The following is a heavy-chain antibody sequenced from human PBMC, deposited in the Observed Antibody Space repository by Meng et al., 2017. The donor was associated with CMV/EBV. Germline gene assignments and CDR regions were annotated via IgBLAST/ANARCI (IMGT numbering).Heavy chain of an antibody. CDR2: IESDGRIT. Sequence: GGSLRLSCAVSGFTFRSYWMHWVRQAPGKGLVWVSRIESDGRITTYADSVKGRFIISRDNAKNTLYLQMNSLRAEDTAVYYCARWGFYYDSSGYYYDYYYYYGMDVWGQGTTVTVSS. D-gene: IGHD3-22*01. CDR1: GFTFRSYW. V-gene: IGHV3-74*03. CDR3: ARWGFYYDSSGYYYDYYYYYGMDV. J-gene: IGHJ6*02.